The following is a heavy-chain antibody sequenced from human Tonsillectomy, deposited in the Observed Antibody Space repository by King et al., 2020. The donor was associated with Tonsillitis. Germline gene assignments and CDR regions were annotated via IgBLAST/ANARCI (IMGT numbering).Heavy chain of an antibody. D-gene: IGHD3-3*01. V-gene: IGHV3-23*04. CDR2: ISGSGGST. CDR1: RFTFSSDA. Sequence: LVESGGGLVQPGGSLRLSCAASRFTFSSDAMGWFRQAPGGGLEWVSGISGSGGSTYYADSVKGRFTISRDNSKNTLYLQLKGLTAEDTAVYYCAKDGHYDCWSGYELYYSGQGTLVTVSS. CDR3: AKDGHYDCWSGYELYY. J-gene: IGHJ4*02.